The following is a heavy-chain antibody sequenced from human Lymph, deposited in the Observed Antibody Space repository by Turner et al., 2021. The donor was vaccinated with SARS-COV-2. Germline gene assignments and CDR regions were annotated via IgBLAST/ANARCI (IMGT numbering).Heavy chain of an antibody. V-gene: IGHV4-59*01. CDR3: ARQTVNNWVDP. CDR1: GGSMNNNY. D-gene: IGHD2-21*02. Sequence: QVQLQESGPRLVKPLETLSLTCTVSGGSMNNNYWSWIRPPPGKRLEWIGFIFYRGSTNYNPSLKSRVTISVDTSENQFSLKLTSVTAADTAIYYCARQTVNNWVDPWGQGTLVTVSS. CDR2: IFYRGST. J-gene: IGHJ5*02.